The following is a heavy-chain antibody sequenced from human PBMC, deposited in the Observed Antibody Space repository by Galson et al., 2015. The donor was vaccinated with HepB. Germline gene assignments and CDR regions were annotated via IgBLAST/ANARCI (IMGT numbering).Heavy chain of an antibody. CDR3: VKFNSSSRAFDI. Sequence: SLRLSCADYGFTFSNYAMDWVRQAQGKGLEYVSSLSANGESTSYADSVKGRFAISRANSKHTLNVQMNSLRPDDTAMYYCVKFNSSSRAFDIWGHGTMVTVSP. D-gene: IGHD6-6*01. V-gene: IGHV3-64*05. J-gene: IGHJ3*02. CDR1: GFTFSNYA. CDR2: LSANGEST.